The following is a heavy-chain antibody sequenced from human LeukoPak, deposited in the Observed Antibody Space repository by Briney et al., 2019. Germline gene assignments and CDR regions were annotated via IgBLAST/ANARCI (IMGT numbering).Heavy chain of an antibody. D-gene: IGHD6-13*01. CDR2: INPSGGST. CDR3: ARDQVNSSSWLQH. CDR1: GYTLTELS. Sequence: ASVKVSCKVSGYTLTELSMHWVRQAPGQGLEWMGIINPSGGSTSYAQKFQGRVTMTRDMSTSTVYMELSSLRSEDTAVYYCARDQVNSSSWLQHWGQGTLVTVSS. V-gene: IGHV1-46*01. J-gene: IGHJ1*01.